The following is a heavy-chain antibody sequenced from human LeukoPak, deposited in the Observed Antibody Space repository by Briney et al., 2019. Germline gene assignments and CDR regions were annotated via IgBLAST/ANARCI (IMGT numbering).Heavy chain of an antibody. CDR3: ARDLQQWLSPFDY. Sequence: SETLSLTCTVSGGSISTYYWTWIRQPPGKGLEWIGSVFHSGSTYYNPSLKSRVTLSVDTSKNQFSLNLTSVTAADTAVYYCARDLQQWLSPFDYWGQGTLVTVSS. CDR1: GGSISTYY. D-gene: IGHD6-19*01. CDR2: VFHSGST. V-gene: IGHV4-38-2*02. J-gene: IGHJ4*02.